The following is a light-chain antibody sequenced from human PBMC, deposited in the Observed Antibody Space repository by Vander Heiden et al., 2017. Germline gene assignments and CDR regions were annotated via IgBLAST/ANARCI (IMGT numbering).Light chain of an antibody. CDR2: EDN. CDR3: QSYDSSSVV. CDR1: SGSIASNY. J-gene: IGLJ2*01. V-gene: IGLV6-57*02. Sequence: NFMLTQPPSVSEPPGKTVTISCTGSSGSIASNYVQWYQQRPGSAPTTVIYEDNQRPSGVPDRFSGSIDSSSNSASLTISGLQTEDEADYYCQSYDSSSVVFGGGTRLTVL.